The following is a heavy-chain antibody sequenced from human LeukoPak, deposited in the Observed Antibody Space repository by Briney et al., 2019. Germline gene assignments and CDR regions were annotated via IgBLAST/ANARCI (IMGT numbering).Heavy chain of an antibody. J-gene: IGHJ4*02. V-gene: IGHV3-48*03. Sequence: GGSLRLSCAASGFTFSNYEMNWVRQAPGKGLEWVSFISSSGILIYYADSVKGRFTISRDNGKNSLFLQTDSLRVEDTAVYYCAKVSGSGWHFDHWGQGTLVTVSS. CDR1: GFTFSNYE. D-gene: IGHD6-19*01. CDR2: ISSSGILI. CDR3: AKVSGSGWHFDH.